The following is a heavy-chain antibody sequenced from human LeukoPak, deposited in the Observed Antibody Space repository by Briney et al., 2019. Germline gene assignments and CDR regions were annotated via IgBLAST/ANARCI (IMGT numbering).Heavy chain of an antibody. CDR1: GYSISSGYY. J-gene: IGHJ3*02. V-gene: IGHV4-38-2*02. Sequence: PSETLSLTCTVSGYSISSGYYWGWIRQPPGKGLEWIGSIYHSGSTYYNPSLKSRVTISVDTSKNQFSLKLSSVTAADTAMYFCARHCEPWTLDAFDIWGQGTLVAVSS. CDR2: IYHSGST. CDR3: ARHCEPWTLDAFDI. D-gene: IGHD2-21*01.